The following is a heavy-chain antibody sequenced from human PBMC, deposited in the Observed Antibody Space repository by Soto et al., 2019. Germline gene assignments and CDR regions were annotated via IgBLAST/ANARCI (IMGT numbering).Heavy chain of an antibody. CDR3: ARYWSGGSCYAGFDP. D-gene: IGHD2-15*01. J-gene: IGHJ5*02. CDR1: GGSISSGTYY. V-gene: IGHV4-30-4*01. CDR2: IYYTGST. Sequence: QVHLQESGPGLVKPSQTLSLICTVSGGSISSGTYYWSWVRQPPGKGLEWIAYIYYTGSTYYNPSLKSRVTIXXDXSXXQFSLNLNSVTAADTAVYYCARYWSGGSCYAGFDPWGQGTLVTVSS.